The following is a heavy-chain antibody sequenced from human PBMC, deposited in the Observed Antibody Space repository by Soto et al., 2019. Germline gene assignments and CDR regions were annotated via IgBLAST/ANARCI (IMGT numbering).Heavy chain of an antibody. D-gene: IGHD2-2*01. Sequence: QAGGSLRLSCAASGFTFSSYAMSWVRRAPGKGLEWVSAISGSGGSTYYADSVKGRFTISRDNSKNTLYLQMNSLRAEDTAVYYCAKIPFIVVVPAAAFDIWGQGTMVTVSS. CDR3: AKIPFIVVVPAAAFDI. V-gene: IGHV3-23*01. CDR1: GFTFSSYA. J-gene: IGHJ3*02. CDR2: ISGSGGST.